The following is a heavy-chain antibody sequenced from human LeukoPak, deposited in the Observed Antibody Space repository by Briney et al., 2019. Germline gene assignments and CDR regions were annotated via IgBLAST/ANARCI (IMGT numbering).Heavy chain of an antibody. CDR2: ISGSGGSA. D-gene: IGHD3-22*01. CDR3: AKYYYDGSGYSALGY. J-gene: IGHJ1*01. CDR1: GFTFSSYA. Sequence: GGSLRLSCAASGFTFSSYAMSWVRQAPGMGLEWVSGISGSGGSAYYADSVKGRFTISRDNSKNTLYLQMNSLRTEDTAVFYCAKYYYDGSGYSALGYWGQGTLVTVSS. V-gene: IGHV3-23*01.